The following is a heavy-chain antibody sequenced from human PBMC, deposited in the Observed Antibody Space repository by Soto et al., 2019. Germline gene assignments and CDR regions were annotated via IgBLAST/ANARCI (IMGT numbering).Heavy chain of an antibody. CDR1: GFTFSSNA. CDR2: LSGGSGDT. CDR3: AKALIAPFYYYGMDV. V-gene: IGHV3-23*01. J-gene: IGHJ6*02. Sequence: QPGGSLRLSFAASGFTFSSNAMSWVRQAPGKGLEWVSTLSGGSGDTSYADTVKGRFTISRDNSKNKLYLQMKSLRAEDTAKYYCAKALIAPFYYYGMDVWGQGTTVTAP.